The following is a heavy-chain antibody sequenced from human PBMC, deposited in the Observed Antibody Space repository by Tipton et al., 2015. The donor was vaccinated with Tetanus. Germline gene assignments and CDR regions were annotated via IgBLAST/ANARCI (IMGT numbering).Heavy chain of an antibody. CDR1: GGSFSGYY. Sequence: LRLSCAVYGGSFSGYYWSWIRQPPGKGLEWIGEINHSGSTNYNPSLKSRVTISVDTSKNQFSLKLSSVTAADTAVYYCAREPSLTSGAYYDSSGYDYWGQGTLVTVSS. D-gene: IGHD3-22*01. CDR2: INHSGST. V-gene: IGHV4-34*01. CDR3: AREPSLTSGAYYDSSGYDY. J-gene: IGHJ4*02.